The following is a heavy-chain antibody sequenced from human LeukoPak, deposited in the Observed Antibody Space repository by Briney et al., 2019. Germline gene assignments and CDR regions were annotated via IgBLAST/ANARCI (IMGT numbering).Heavy chain of an antibody. D-gene: IGHD3-16*01. V-gene: IGHV3-23*01. CDR2: ISGSGGST. J-gene: IGHJ4*02. CDR3: AKDINWGVFYYFDY. Sequence: GGSLRLSCAASGFTFSSYAMSWVRQAPGKGLEWVSAISGSGGSTYYADSVKGRSTISRDNSKNTLYLQMNSLRAEDTAVYYCAKDINWGVFYYFDYWGQGTLVTVSS. CDR1: GFTFSSYA.